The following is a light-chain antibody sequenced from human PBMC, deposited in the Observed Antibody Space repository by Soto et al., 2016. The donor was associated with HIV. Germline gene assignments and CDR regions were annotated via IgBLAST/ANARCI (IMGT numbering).Light chain of an antibody. CDR2: AAS. CDR3: QQFYTYPLT. V-gene: IGKV1-8*01. J-gene: IGKJ3*01. Sequence: AIRMTQSPSSFSASTGDKVTITCRASQDISNYVAWYQQKPGKAPNLLIYAASTLQSGVPSRFSGSGSGTDFTLTISCLQSEDFATYYCQQFYTYPLTFGPGTKVD. CDR1: QDISNY.